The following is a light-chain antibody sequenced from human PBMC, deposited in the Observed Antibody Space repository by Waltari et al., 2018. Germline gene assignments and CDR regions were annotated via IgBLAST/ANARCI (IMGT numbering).Light chain of an antibody. J-gene: IGLJ1*01. V-gene: IGLV1-40*01. CDR3: QSYDSNLSGYV. Sequence: QSVLTQPPSVSGAPGQTVTISCTGSSSNIGAGYDVHWYQQLPGPAPKLLIHGNRNRPSGVPDRFFGFNSDTSASLAITGLQAEDEADYYCQSYDSNLSGYVFGTGTKVSVL. CDR1: SSNIGAGYD. CDR2: GNR.